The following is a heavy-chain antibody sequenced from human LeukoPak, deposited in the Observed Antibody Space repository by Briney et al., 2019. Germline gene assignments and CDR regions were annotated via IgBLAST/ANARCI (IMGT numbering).Heavy chain of an antibody. V-gene: IGHV4-34*01. CDR3: ARPIVVVPLRAFDI. D-gene: IGHD2-21*01. Sequence: KASETLSLTCAVYGGSFSGYYWSWIRQPPGKGLEWIGEINHSGSTNYNPSLKSRVTISVDTSKNQFSLKSRFVTAADTAVYYCARPIVVVPLRAFDIWGQGTMVTVSS. J-gene: IGHJ3*02. CDR1: GGSFSGYY. CDR2: INHSGST.